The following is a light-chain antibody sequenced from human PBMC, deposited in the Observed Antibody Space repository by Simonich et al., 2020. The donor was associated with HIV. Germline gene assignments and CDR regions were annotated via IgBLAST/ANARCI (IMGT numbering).Light chain of an antibody. CDR1: QGVSSS. J-gene: IGKJ1*01. Sequence: DIQLTQSPSFLSASVRDRVTITCRASQGVSSSLAWYQQRPGKAPKLLIYAASTLQSGVPSRFSGSGSGTEFTLTISSLQPEDFATYYCQQYNSYTWTFGQGSKVEIK. CDR2: AAS. V-gene: IGKV1-9*01. CDR3: QQYNSYTWT.